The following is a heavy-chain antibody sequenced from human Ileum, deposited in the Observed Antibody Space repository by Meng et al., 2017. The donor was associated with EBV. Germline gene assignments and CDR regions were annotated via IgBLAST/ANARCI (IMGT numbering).Heavy chain of an antibody. CDR1: GDSVSGSAC. CDR3: ASSSPIVRGLDY. V-gene: IGHV4-4*01. Sequence: QECRPRLWPPPATLPPTCTVSGDSVSGSACWSWVRQPPGKGLEWIGEVYHDAATNHHHSLKSRVPISLNTSTNEVNLHLHSLTAADTAAYFCASSSPIVRGLDYWGQGTLVTVSS. J-gene: IGHJ4*02. D-gene: IGHD3-16*02. CDR2: VYHDAAT.